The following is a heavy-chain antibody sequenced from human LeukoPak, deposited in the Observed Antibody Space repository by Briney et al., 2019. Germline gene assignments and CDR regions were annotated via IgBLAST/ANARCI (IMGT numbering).Heavy chain of an antibody. Sequence: GGSLRLSCAASGFTVSSNYMNWVRQAPGKGLEWVSVIYSGGSTFYADSVEGRFTISRDNSNNTLYLQMNSLRAEDTAMYYCAREYYEKSAGEDAFDIWGPGTMVTVSS. CDR2: IYSGGST. D-gene: IGHD3-22*01. J-gene: IGHJ3*02. V-gene: IGHV3-53*01. CDR3: AREYYEKSAGEDAFDI. CDR1: GFTVSSNY.